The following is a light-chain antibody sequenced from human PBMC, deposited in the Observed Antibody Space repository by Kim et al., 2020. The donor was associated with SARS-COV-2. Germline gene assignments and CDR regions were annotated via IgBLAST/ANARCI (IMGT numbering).Light chain of an antibody. J-gene: IGKJ5*01. CDR3: QQYGSSPIT. V-gene: IGKV3D-20*01. CDR1: QSINYRD. Sequence: SPGKSAALSWGASQSINYRDLAWYQHKPGLEPRLLIYDASSRATGSPDRCSGSGSGTGCTLTISRLEPEDFTVYCCQQYGSSPITFGRGTRLESK. CDR2: DAS.